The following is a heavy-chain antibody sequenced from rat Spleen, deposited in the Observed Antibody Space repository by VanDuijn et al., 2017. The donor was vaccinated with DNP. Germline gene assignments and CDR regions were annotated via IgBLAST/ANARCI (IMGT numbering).Heavy chain of an antibody. Sequence: DVQLQESGPGLVKPSQSLSLTCSVTGYFITNNYWACIRKFPGNKMEWMGYISYSGSTGYNPSLKSRISITRDTSKNQSFLQLNSITTEDTATYYCARGLNYGGYNYYWYFDFWGPGTMVTVSS. CDR3: ARGLNYGGYNYYWYFDF. J-gene: IGHJ1*01. V-gene: IGHV3-1*01. D-gene: IGHD1-11*01. CDR1: GYFITNNY. CDR2: ISYSGST.